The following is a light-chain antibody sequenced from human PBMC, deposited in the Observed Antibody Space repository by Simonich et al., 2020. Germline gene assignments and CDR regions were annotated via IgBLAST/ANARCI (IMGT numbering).Light chain of an antibody. V-gene: IGLV2-11*01. CDR1: SRDVGGYNY. J-gene: IGLJ3*02. CDR3: CSYAGSYTLV. Sequence: GQSVTISCTGTSRDVGGYNYVSWYHQHPGKAPKLMIYDVSKRPSGVPDRFSGSKSGNTASLTISGLQAEDEADYYCCSYAGSYTLVFGGGTKLTVL. CDR2: DVS.